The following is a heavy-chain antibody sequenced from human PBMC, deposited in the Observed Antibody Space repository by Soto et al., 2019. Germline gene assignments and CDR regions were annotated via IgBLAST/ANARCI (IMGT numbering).Heavy chain of an antibody. CDR3: ARDASVTMIVVVPYYYYYGMDL. D-gene: IGHD3-22*01. CDR2: ISAYNGNT. J-gene: IGHJ6*02. Sequence: GASVKVSCKASGYTFTSYGISWVRQAPGQGLEWMGWISAYNGNTNYAQKLQGRVTMTTDTSTSTAYMELRSLRSDDTAVYYCARDASVTMIVVVPYYYYYGMDLWGQGTTVTVSS. V-gene: IGHV1-18*01. CDR1: GYTFTSYG.